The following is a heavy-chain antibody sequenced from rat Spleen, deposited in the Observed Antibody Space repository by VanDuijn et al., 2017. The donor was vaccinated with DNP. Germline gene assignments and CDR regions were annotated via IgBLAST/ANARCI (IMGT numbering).Heavy chain of an antibody. CDR2: ISHDGGGT. D-gene: IGHD1-3*01. J-gene: IGHJ2*01. CDR3: VILYYGSYPDY. CDR1: GFPFSDYF. Sequence: EVRLVESGGGLVQPGRSLKLSCAASGFPFSDYFMAWVRQAPNKGLEWVASISHDGGGTFYGDSVKGRFTISRDNAILTLYLQMDSLRSEDTATYYCVILYYGSYPDYWGQGVMVTVSS. V-gene: IGHV5-22*01.